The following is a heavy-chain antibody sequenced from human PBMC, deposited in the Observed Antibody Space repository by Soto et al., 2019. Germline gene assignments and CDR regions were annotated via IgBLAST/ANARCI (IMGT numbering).Heavy chain of an antibody. J-gene: IGHJ4*02. CDR2: INHSGST. CDR1: GGSFSGYY. Sequence: QVQLQQWGAGLLKPSETLSLTCAVYGGSFSGYYWSWIRQPPGKGLEWIGEINHSGSTNYNPSLKSGVTISVDTSKNQFSLKLSSVTAADTAVYYFARARSSWNRWFDYWGQGTLVTVSS. V-gene: IGHV4-34*01. D-gene: IGHD6-13*01. CDR3: ARARSSWNRWFDY.